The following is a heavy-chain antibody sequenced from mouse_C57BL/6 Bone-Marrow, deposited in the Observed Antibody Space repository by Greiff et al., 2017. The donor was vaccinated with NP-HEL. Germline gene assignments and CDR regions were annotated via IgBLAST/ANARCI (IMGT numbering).Heavy chain of an antibody. J-gene: IGHJ2*01. CDR3: ARCPIYYYGSSPYYFDY. CDR1: GYTFTSYW. D-gene: IGHD1-1*01. V-gene: IGHV1-64*01. CDR2: IHPNSGST. Sequence: QVQLKQPGAELVKPGASVKLSCKASGYTFTSYWMHWVKQRPGQGLEWIGMIHPNSGSTNYNEKFKSKATLTVDKSSSTAYMQLSSLTSEDSAVYYCARCPIYYYGSSPYYFDYWGQGTTLTVSS.